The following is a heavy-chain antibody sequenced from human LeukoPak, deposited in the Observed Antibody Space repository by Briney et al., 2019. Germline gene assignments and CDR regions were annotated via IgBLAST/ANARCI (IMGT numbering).Heavy chain of an antibody. CDR2: ISAYNGNT. Sequence: GASVKVSCXASGYTFTSYGISWVRQARGQGLEWMGWISAYNGNTNYALKLQGRVTMTTDTSTSTAYMELRSLRSDDTAVYYCARDGSTISDPLIDYWGQGTLVTVSS. D-gene: IGHD1-26*01. J-gene: IGHJ4*02. CDR3: ARDGSTISDPLIDY. CDR1: GYTFTSYG. V-gene: IGHV1-18*01.